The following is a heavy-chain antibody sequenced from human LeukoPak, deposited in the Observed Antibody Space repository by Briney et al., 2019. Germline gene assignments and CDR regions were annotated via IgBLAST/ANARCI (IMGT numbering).Heavy chain of an antibody. CDR2: INPNSGGT. J-gene: IGHJ5*02. CDR1: GYTFTRYV. D-gene: IGHD3-16*01. CDR3: ANVMTTTKGWFDP. Sequence: ASVKVSCKASGYTFTRYVMNWVRQAPGQGLEWMGWINPNSGGTNYAQKFQGRVTMTRDTSISAAYMELSSLRSEDTAVYYCANVMTTTKGWFDPWGQGTLVTVSS. V-gene: IGHV1-2*02.